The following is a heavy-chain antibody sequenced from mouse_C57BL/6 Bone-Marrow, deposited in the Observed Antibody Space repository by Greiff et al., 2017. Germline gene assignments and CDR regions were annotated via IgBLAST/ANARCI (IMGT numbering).Heavy chain of an antibody. CDR1: GFTFSDYY. Sequence: EVKLMESGGGLVQPGGSLKLSCAASGFTFSDYYLYWVRQTPEKRLEWVAYISNGGGSTYYQDTVKGRFTISRDNAKNTLYLQVSRLESEDTAMYYCARLTTVVAYYFAYWGQGTTLPVSS. CDR3: ARLTTVVAYYFAY. D-gene: IGHD1-1*01. CDR2: ISNGGGST. V-gene: IGHV5-12*01. J-gene: IGHJ2*01.